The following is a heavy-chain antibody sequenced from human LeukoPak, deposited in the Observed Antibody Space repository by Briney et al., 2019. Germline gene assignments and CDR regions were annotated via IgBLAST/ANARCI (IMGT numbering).Heavy chain of an antibody. Sequence: GGSLRLSCAASGFTFSSYSMNWVRQAPGKGLECVSYIGSGSSTIYYADSVKGRFTISRDNAKNSLYLQMNSLSAEDTAVYYCARGGAGYLDYWGQGTLVTVSS. CDR3: ARGGAGYLDY. V-gene: IGHV3-48*01. J-gene: IGHJ4*02. D-gene: IGHD3-16*02. CDR2: IGSGSSTI. CDR1: GFTFSSYS.